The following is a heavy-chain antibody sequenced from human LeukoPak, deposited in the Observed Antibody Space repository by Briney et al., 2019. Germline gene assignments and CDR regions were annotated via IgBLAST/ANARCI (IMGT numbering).Heavy chain of an antibody. V-gene: IGHV1-2*02. D-gene: IGHD3-3*01. CDR3: ARGFSSWFDP. Sequence: MGWINPNSGGTNYAQKFQGRVTMTRDTSISTAYMELSRLRSDDTAVYYCARGFSSWFDPWGQGTLVTVSS. CDR2: INPNSGGT. J-gene: IGHJ5*02.